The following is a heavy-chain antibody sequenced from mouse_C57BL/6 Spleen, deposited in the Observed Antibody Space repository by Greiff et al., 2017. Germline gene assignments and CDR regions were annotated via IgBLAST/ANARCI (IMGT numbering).Heavy chain of an antibody. CDR3: ARRDLNTYPTHY. CDR2: IGPGSGST. V-gene: IGHV1-77*01. Sequence: VQLQQSGPGLVKPGASVTVSCKASGYTFTDSYINWVKPRPGQGLEWIGKIGPGSGSTYYNEKFKGKATLTADKSSRTAYMQLSSLTSEASAVYFGARRDLNTYPTHYWCQGTPATVSP. D-gene: IGHD5-1*01. CDR1: GYTFTDSY. J-gene: IGHJ4*01.